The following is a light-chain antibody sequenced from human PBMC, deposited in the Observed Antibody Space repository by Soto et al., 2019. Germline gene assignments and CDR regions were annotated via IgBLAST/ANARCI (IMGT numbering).Light chain of an antibody. V-gene: IGLV1-40*01. CDR3: QSYDGGLSGYV. CDR1: GSNLGAGFD. Sequence: QSVLTQPPSVSGAPGQRVTISCTGSGSNLGAGFDVHWYQHLPGTAPKLLIYGITNRPSGVPDRFSGSKSGTSASLAITGLQAEDEADYYCQSYDGGLSGYVFGNGTKLTV. J-gene: IGLJ1*01. CDR2: GIT.